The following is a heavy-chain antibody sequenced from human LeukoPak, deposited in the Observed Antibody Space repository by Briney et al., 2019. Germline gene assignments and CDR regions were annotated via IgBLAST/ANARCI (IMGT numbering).Heavy chain of an antibody. J-gene: IGHJ5*02. V-gene: IGHV3-48*04. Sequence: GGSLRLSCAASGFTFSSYSMNWVRQAPGKGLEWVSYISSSSSTIYYADSVKGRFTISRDNAKNSLYLQMNSLRAEDTAVYYCARDSMSRGSSWYFPWGQGTLVTVSS. CDR3: ARDSMSRGSSWYFP. CDR2: ISSSSSTI. CDR1: GFTFSSYS. D-gene: IGHD6-13*01.